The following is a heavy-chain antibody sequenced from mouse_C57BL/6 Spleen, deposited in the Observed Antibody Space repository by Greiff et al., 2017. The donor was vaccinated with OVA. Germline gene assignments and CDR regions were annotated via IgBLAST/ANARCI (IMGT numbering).Heavy chain of an antibody. J-gene: IGHJ2*01. V-gene: IGHV10-1*01. CDR1: GFSFNTYA. Sequence: EVKLMESGGGLVQPKGSLKLSCAASGFSFNTYAMNWVRQAPGKGLEWVARIRSKSNNYATYYADSVKDRFTISRDDSESMLYLQMNNLKTEDTAMYYCVRQGYGTYYFDYWGQGTTLTVSS. CDR2: IRSKSNNYAT. CDR3: VRQGYGTYYFDY. D-gene: IGHD1-1*01.